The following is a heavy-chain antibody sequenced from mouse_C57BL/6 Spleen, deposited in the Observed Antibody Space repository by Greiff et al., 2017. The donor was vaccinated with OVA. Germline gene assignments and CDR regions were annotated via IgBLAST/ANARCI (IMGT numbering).Heavy chain of an antibody. D-gene: IGHD2-3*01. V-gene: IGHV14-2*01. J-gene: IGHJ2*01. CDR2: IDPEDGET. Sequence: VQLQQSGAELVKPGASVKLSCTASGFNITDYYMHWVKQRTEQGLEWIGRIDPEDGETKYAPKFQGKATITADTSSNTAYLQLSSLTSEGTAVYYCARGFYDGYYVDYFDYWGQGTTLTVSS. CDR3: ARGFYDGYYVDYFDY. CDR1: GFNITDYY.